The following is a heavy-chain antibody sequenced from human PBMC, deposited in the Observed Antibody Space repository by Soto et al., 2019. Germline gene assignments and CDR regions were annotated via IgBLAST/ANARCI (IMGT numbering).Heavy chain of an antibody. CDR3: AREKAGLDV. D-gene: IGHD6-19*01. Sequence: QVRLVQSGAEVKKPGASVKVSCKASGYTFTSYDINWVRQATGQGLEWMGWMNPNSGNTAYAQTFQGRVTMTRNSSISTAYTELSSLRSEDTAVYYCAREKAGLDVWGQGTTVTVSS. V-gene: IGHV1-8*01. J-gene: IGHJ6*02. CDR1: GYTFTSYD. CDR2: MNPNSGNT.